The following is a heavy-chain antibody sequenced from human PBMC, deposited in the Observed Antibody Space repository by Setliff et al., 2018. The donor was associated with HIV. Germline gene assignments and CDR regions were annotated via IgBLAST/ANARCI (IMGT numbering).Heavy chain of an antibody. CDR3: AREYSGSYFFDY. V-gene: IGHV3-33*01. CDR1: GFTFSSYA. J-gene: IGHJ4*02. CDR2: IWYDGSNK. D-gene: IGHD1-26*01. Sequence: PGGSLRLSCAASGFTFSSYAMHWVRQAPGKGLEWVAVIWYDGSNKYHADSVKGRFTISRDNSKNTLYLQMNSLRAEDTAVYYCAREYSGSYFFDYWGQGTLVTVSS.